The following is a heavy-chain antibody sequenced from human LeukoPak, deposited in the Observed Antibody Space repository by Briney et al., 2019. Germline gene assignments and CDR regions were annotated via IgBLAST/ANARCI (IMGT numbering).Heavy chain of an antibody. J-gene: IGHJ6*04. V-gene: IGHV3-48*04. Sequence: GGSLRLSCEASGFTFSNYSMNWVRQAPGKGLEWVSYIRSSSSTIYYADSVKGRLTISRDNAKNSLYLQMNSLRAEDTAVYYCAELGITMIGGVWGKGTTVTISS. CDR3: AELGITMIGGV. D-gene: IGHD3-10*02. CDR2: IRSSSSTI. CDR1: GFTFSNYS.